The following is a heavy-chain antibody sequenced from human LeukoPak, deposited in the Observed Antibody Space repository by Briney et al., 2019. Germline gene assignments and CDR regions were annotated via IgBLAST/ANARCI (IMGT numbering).Heavy chain of an antibody. J-gene: IGHJ5*02. D-gene: IGHD2-8*01. CDR3: ARVGANDWFDP. CDR1: GFTFSSYS. CDR2: IKQDGSEK. V-gene: IGHV3-7*01. Sequence: PGGSLRLSCAASGFTFSSYSMNWVRQAPGKGLEWVANIKQDGSEKYYVDSVKGRFTISRDNAKNSLYLQMNSLRAEDTAVYYCARVGANDWFDPWGQGTLVTVSS.